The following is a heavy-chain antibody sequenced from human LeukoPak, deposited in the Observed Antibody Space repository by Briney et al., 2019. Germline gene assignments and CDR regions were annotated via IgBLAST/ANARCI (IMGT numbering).Heavy chain of an antibody. Sequence: GESLKISCQASGYSFTSSWIGWARQMPGKGLEWMAIINPGDSDTRYSPSFQGQVTISADKSISTVYLQWGSLKASDTTMYYCARQPGAGWFDPWGQGTLVTVSS. CDR3: ARQPGAGWFDP. D-gene: IGHD3-10*01. CDR1: GYSFTSSW. J-gene: IGHJ5*02. V-gene: IGHV5-51*01. CDR2: INPGDSDT.